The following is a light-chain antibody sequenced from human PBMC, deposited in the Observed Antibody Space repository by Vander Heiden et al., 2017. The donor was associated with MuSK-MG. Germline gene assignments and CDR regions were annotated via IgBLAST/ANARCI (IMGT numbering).Light chain of an antibody. CDR3: SSYTTTSTWG. CDR1: SSDVGSYDR. Sequence: QSPLTQPPSVSGSPAQSVTISCTGTSSDVGSYDRISWYQQPPGTAPKLMIYEVSRRPSGVPDRFSGSKSGDTASLTISGLQAEDEGDDYCSSYTTTSTWGCGGGTKL. V-gene: IGLV2-18*02. CDR2: EVS. J-gene: IGLJ3*02.